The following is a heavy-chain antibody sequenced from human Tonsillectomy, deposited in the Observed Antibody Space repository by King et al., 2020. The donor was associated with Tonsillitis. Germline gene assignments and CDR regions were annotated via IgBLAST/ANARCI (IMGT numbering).Heavy chain of an antibody. CDR3: ARSEQQLSTYYYYYYMDV. D-gene: IGHD6-13*01. CDR1: GYSFTSYW. CDR2: IYPSDSYS. J-gene: IGHJ6*03. Sequence: VQLVESGAEVKKPGESLRISCKGSGYSFTSYWINGGRQMPGKGLEWMGRIYPSDSYSNYSPSFQGHVSMSADKSISTAYLQWRSLEASDTAIYYCARSEQQLSTYYYYYYMDVWGKGTTVTVSS. V-gene: IGHV5-10-1*03.